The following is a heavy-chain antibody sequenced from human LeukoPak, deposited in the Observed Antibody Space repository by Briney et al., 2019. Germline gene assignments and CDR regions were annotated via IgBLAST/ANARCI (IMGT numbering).Heavy chain of an antibody. CDR3: VRPSDWNPGAFDI. CDR2: INNDGSST. D-gene: IGHD1-1*01. CDR1: GFTFSSYW. Sequence: GGSLRLSCAASGFTFSSYWMDWVRQAPGKGLVWVSRINNDGSSTNYAGSVKGRLTISRDNAKNTLYLQMNSLRVEDTAMYYCVRPSDWNPGAFDIWGQGTMVTVSS. J-gene: IGHJ3*02. V-gene: IGHV3-74*01.